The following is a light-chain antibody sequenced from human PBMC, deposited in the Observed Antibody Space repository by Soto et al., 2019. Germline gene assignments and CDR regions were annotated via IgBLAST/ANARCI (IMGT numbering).Light chain of an antibody. CDR1: SSNIGINP. J-gene: IGLJ1*01. V-gene: IGLV1-44*01. CDR3: GVWDASLNGYV. Sequence: QSVLTQPASASGTPGQRVTISCSGGSSNIGINPVAWYQQLPGMAPKLLIYDNKKRPSGVPDRFSGSRSGTSASLAISGLQSEDEADYFCGVWDASLNGYVFGSGTKVTVL. CDR2: DNK.